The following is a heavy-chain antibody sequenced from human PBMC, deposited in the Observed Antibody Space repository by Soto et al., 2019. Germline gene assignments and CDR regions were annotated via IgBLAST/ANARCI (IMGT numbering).Heavy chain of an antibody. D-gene: IGHD4-4*01. J-gene: IGHJ4*02. CDR1: GGSIGSRNW. Sequence: QVQLQESGPGLVKPSGTLPLTCTVSGGSIGSRNWWNWVRQPPGKGLEWIGEISQSGSTNYNPSLRSRVTISEDKSKNQFSLKLTSVTAADTAIYYCASLGTAVATFDYWGQGTLVTVSS. CDR2: ISQSGST. CDR3: ASLGTAVATFDY. V-gene: IGHV4-4*02.